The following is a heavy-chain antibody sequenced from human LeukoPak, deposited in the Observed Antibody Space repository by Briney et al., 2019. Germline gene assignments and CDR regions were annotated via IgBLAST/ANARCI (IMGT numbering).Heavy chain of an antibody. Sequence: SDTLYLTCNVSGDSITSSSYNWGWIRQPQGKGLKWIGEINNSETTNYNPSLKSRVTITDNTSKNQFSLKLSSVTAADTAVYYCARGGLCSGGSCYPCAIYNWFDPGGQGTLVTVSS. J-gene: IGHJ5*02. CDR3: ARGGLCSGGSCYPCAIYNWFDP. D-gene: IGHD2-15*01. V-gene: IGHV4-39*07. CDR1: GDSITSSSYN. CDR2: INNSETT.